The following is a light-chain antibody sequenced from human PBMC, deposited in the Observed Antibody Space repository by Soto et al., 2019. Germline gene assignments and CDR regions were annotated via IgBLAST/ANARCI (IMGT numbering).Light chain of an antibody. V-gene: IGLV2-14*01. Sequence: QSVLTQPASVSGSPGQSITISCTGPSSGVGGYNYVSWYQQYPGKAPKLMIYEVSNRPSGVSNRFSGSKSGNTASLTISGLQAEDEADYFCSSYTSNTVLFGGGTKGTVL. CDR1: SSGVGGYNY. J-gene: IGLJ2*01. CDR2: EVS. CDR3: SSYTSNTVL.